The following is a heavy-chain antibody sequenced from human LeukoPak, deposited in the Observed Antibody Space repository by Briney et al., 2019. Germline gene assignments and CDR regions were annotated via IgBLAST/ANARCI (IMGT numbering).Heavy chain of an antibody. D-gene: IGHD4-23*01. CDR1: GGSFSGYY. V-gene: IGHV4-59*10. CDR3: ARDGSRDYGGNEFDAFDI. J-gene: IGHJ3*02. CDR2: IYTSGST. Sequence: SETLSLTCAVYGGSFSGYYWSWIRQPPGKGLEWIGRIYTSGSTNYNPSLKSRVTISVDTSKNQFSLKLSSVTAADMAVYYCARDGSRDYGGNEFDAFDIWGQGTMVTVSS.